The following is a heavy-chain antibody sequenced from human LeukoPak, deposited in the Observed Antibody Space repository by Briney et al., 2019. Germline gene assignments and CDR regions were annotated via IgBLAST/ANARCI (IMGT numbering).Heavy chain of an antibody. CDR2: ITTDGSGT. J-gene: IGHJ4*02. CDR3: AREPYYYDSSGVDY. V-gene: IGHV3-74*01. Sequence: GGSLRLSCVDSGFTFGRYWMHWVRQAPGKELVWVSHITTDGSGTSYADSVKGRFTISRDNSKNTLYLQMNSLRAEDTAVYYCAREPYYYDSSGVDYWGQGTLVTVSS. CDR1: GFTFGRYW. D-gene: IGHD3-22*01.